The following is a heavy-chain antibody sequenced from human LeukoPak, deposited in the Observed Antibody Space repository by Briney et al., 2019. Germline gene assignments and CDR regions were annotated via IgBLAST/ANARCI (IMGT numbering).Heavy chain of an antibody. D-gene: IGHD2-2*02. J-gene: IGHJ6*02. V-gene: IGHV4-4*07. Sequence: SETLSLTCTVSGGSISSYYWSWIRQPAGQGLEWIGRIYTSGSTNYNPSLKSRVTMSVDTSKNQFSLKLSSVTAADTAVYYCARDGDCSSTSCYKRPGFGYYYYGMDAWGQGTTVTVSS. CDR2: IYTSGST. CDR1: GGSISSYY. CDR3: ARDGDCSSTSCYKRPGFGYYYYGMDA.